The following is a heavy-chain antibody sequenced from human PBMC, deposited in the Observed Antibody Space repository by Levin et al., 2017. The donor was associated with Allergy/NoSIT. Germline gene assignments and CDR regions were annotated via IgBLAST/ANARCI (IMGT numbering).Heavy chain of an antibody. CDR2: IYHRGTT. CDR3: ARGTDMLTGHFAY. Sequence: SQTLSLTCSVSGASISSTSYYWGWIRHSPGKGLEWIGSIYHRGTTYYNPSLRNRLTISLEKSKNEFSLNLKSVTAADTAVYYCARGTDMLTGHFAYWGQGTLITVSS. D-gene: IGHD3-9*01. CDR1: GASISSTSYY. V-gene: IGHV4-39*02. J-gene: IGHJ4*02.